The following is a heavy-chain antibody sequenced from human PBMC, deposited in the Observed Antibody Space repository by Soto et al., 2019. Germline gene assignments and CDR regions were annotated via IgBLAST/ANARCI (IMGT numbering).Heavy chain of an antibody. CDR1: GGSISSSSYY. CDR3: GTHIVVVTATLDAFDI. D-gene: IGHD2-21*02. V-gene: IGHV4-39*01. CDR2: IYYSGST. J-gene: IGHJ3*02. Sequence: SETLSLTCTVSGGSISSSSYYWGWIRQPPGKGPEWIGSIYYSGSTYYNPSLKSRVTISVDTSKNQFSLKLSSVTAADTAVYYCGTHIVVVTATLDAFDIWGQGTMVTVSS.